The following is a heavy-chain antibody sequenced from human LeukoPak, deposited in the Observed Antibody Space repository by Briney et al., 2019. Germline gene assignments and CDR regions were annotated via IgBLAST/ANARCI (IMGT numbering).Heavy chain of an antibody. D-gene: IGHD3-3*01. CDR1: GFTFSSHW. CDR3: ARDGPHYDFWSGPAY. V-gene: IGHV3-7*05. J-gene: IGHJ4*02. Sequence: PGGSLRLSCEASGFTFSSHWMSWVRQAPGKGLEWVANINEDGSEKYYVESVKGRFTISRDNAKNSLYLQMESLRAEDTGVYYCARDGPHYDFWSGPAYWGQGTLVTVSS. CDR2: INEDGSEK.